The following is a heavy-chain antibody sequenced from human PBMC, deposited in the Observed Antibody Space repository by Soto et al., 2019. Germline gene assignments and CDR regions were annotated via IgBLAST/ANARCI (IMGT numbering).Heavy chain of an antibody. D-gene: IGHD3-10*01. CDR1: GYTFTGYY. CDR2: INPSGGST. J-gene: IGHJ6*02. Sequence: ASVKVSCKASGYTFTGYYMHWVRQAPGQGLEWMGIINPSGGSTSYAQKFQGRVTMTRDTSTSTVYMELSSLRSEDTAVYYCARANYYGSGSPNYYYYGMDVWGQGTTVTVSS. V-gene: IGHV1-46*01. CDR3: ARANYYGSGSPNYYYYGMDV.